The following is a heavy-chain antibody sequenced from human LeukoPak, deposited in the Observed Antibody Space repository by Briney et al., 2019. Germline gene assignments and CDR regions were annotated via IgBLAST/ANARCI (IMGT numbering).Heavy chain of an antibody. V-gene: IGHV3-23*01. D-gene: IGHD6-13*01. CDR3: ATNGHSSSWYTDFDY. CDR1: GFTFSSYA. Sequence: PGGSLRLSCAASGFTFSSYAMSWVRQAPGKGLEWVSAISGSDGSTYYADSVKGRFTISRDNSKNTLYLQMNSLRAEDTAVYYCATNGHSSSWYTDFDYWGQGTLVTVSS. CDR2: ISGSDGST. J-gene: IGHJ4*02.